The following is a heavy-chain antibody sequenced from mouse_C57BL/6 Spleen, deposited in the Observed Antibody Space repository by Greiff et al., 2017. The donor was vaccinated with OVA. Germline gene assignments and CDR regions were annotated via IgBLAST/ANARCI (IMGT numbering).Heavy chain of an antibody. CDR3: ASAYYSNYAMDY. CDR1: GYTFTSFW. CDR2: IYPSASET. D-gene: IGHD2-5*01. Sequence: QVQLQQPGAELVRPGSSVKLSCKASGYTFTSFWMDWVKQRPGQGLEWIGNIYPSASETHYNQKFKYKATLTVDKYSSTAYMQLSSLTSEDSAVYYWASAYYSNYAMDYWGQGTSVTVSS. J-gene: IGHJ4*01. V-gene: IGHV1-61*01.